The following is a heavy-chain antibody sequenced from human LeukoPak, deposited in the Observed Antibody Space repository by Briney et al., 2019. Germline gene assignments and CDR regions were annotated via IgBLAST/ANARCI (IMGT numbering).Heavy chain of an antibody. V-gene: IGHV3-7*01. Sequence: GGSLRLSCAASGFTFSSYWMSWVRQAPGKGLEWVANIKQDGSEKYYVESVKGRFTISRDNAKNSLYLQMNSLRAEDTAVYYCARVRLVLWFGEPRLTPYYFDHWGQGTLVTVSS. CDR2: IKQDGSEK. CDR1: GFTFSSYW. CDR3: ARVRLVLWFGEPRLTPYYFDH. J-gene: IGHJ4*02. D-gene: IGHD3-10*01.